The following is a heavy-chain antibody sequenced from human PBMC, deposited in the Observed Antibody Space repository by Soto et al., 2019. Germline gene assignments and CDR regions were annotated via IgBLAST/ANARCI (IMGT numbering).Heavy chain of an antibody. J-gene: IGHJ6*02. Sequence: GASVKVSCKASGYTFTSYYMHWLRQAPGQGLEWMGIINPSGGSTSYAQKFQGRVTMTRDTSTSTVYMELSSLRSEDTAVYYCARDQDIVVVPAAIGSYYYGMDVWGQGTTVTVSS. V-gene: IGHV1-46*01. CDR3: ARDQDIVVVPAAIGSYYYGMDV. D-gene: IGHD2-2*01. CDR2: INPSGGST. CDR1: GYTFTSYY.